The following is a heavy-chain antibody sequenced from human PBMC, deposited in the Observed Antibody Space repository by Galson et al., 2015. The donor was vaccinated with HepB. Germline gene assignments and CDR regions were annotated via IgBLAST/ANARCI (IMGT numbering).Heavy chain of an antibody. V-gene: IGHV3-64D*06. J-gene: IGHJ3*02. CDR3: VNGMVVTATRRDAFDI. CDR1: GFTFSSYA. CDR2: ISSNGGST. Sequence: SLRLSCAASGFTFSSYAMHWVRQAPGKGLEYVSAISSNGGSTYYADSVKGRFTISRDNSKNTLYLQMSSLRAEDTAVYYCVNGMVVTATRRDAFDIWGQGTMVTVSS. D-gene: IGHD2-21*02.